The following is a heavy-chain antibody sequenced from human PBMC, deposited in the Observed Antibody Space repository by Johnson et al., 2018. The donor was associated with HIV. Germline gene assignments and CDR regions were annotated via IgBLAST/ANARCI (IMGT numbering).Heavy chain of an antibody. CDR2: ISSSGGTT. V-gene: IGHV3-48*04. CDR1: GFGFSRYV. D-gene: IGHD5-12*01. Sequence: VQLVESGGGVVQPGRSLRASCAASGFGFSRYVMHWIRQSPGKGLEWVSYISSSGGTTHNADSVKGRFAISRNNAKNTLYLQLNSLGAEDTAVYYCARDRRLADAFDIWGQGTMVTVSS. J-gene: IGHJ3*02. CDR3: ARDRRLADAFDI.